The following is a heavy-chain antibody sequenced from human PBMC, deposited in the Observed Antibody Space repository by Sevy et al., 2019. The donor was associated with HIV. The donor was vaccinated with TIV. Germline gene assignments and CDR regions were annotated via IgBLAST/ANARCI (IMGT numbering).Heavy chain of an antibody. CDR2: IKQDGSEK. V-gene: IGHV3-7*01. CDR3: ARGRDDSSGQGFQH. D-gene: IGHD3-22*01. CDR1: GFTFRRYY. J-gene: IGHJ1*01. Sequence: GGSLRLSCVASGFTFRRYYMSWVRQAPGKGLEWVANIKQDGSEKYYVDSVKGRFTISRDNAKNSLYLHMNSLRAEDRAVYSCARGRDDSSGQGFQHWGKGTLVTVSS.